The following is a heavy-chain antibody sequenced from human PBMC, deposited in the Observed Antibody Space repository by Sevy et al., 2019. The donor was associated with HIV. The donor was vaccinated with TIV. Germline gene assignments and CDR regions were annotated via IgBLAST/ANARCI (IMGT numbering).Heavy chain of an antibody. CDR1: GGYINSYY. D-gene: IGHD3-22*01. J-gene: IGHJ4*02. CDR3: ARDHYDSSGFDY. V-gene: IGHV4-59*01. Sequence: SETLSLTCTVSGGYINSYYWNWIRQPPGKGLEWIGYIFYSGSTNYNPSLKSRVTISVDTSKNQFSLKLTSVTAADTAVYYCARDHYDSSGFDYWGQGTLVTVSS. CDR2: IFYSGST.